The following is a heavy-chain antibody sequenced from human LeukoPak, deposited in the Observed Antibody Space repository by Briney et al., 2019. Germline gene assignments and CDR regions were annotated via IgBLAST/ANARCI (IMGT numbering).Heavy chain of an antibody. CDR1: GFTFSSYA. D-gene: IGHD1-26*01. CDR2: ISASGGST. V-gene: IGHV3-23*01. Sequence: GRSLRLSCAASGFTFSSYAMSWVHQAPMKGLEWVSSISASGGSTYYADSVKGRFTISRDNSKNTLYLQMNSLRAEDTALFYCAKGATTSPLNWFDPWGQGTLVTVSS. J-gene: IGHJ5*02. CDR3: AKGATTSPLNWFDP.